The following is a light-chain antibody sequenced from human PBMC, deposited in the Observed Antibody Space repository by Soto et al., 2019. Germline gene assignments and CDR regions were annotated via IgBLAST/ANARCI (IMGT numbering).Light chain of an antibody. V-gene: IGKV3-11*01. CDR1: QSVSSY. J-gene: IGKJ1*01. CDR3: QQRSNWPGT. Sequence: EIVLTQSPATLSLSPGEGATLSCRASQSVSSYLAWYQQKPGQAPRLLIYDASNRATGIPARFSGSGSGTDFTLTISSLEPEDFAVYYCQQRSNWPGTFGQGTKVEIK. CDR2: DAS.